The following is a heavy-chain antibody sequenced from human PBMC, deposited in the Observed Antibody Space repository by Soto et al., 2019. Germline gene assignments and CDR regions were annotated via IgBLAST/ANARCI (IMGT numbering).Heavy chain of an antibody. V-gene: IGHV1-46*01. CDR2: INPSGGST. CDR3: ARDGGEGIVVVVAASYGMDV. D-gene: IGHD2-15*01. Sequence: ASVKVSCKASGYTFTSYYMHWVRQAPGQGPEWMGIINPSGGSTSYAQKFQGRVTMTRDTSTSTVYMELSSLRSEDTAVYYCARDGGEGIVVVVAASYGMDVWGQGTTVTVSS. J-gene: IGHJ6*02. CDR1: GYTFTSYY.